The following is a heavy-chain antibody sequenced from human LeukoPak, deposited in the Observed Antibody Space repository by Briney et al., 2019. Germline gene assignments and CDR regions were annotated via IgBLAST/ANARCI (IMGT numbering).Heavy chain of an antibody. J-gene: IGHJ5*02. D-gene: IGHD3-3*01. CDR2: IYYSGST. CDR3: ARGLSYYDFWSGYYISSWFDP. V-gene: IGHV4-59*01. Sequence: SETLSLTCTVSGGSISSYYWSWIRQPPGKGLEWIGYIYYSGSTNYNPSLKSRVTISVDTSKNQFSLKLSSVTAADTAVYYCARGLSYYDFWSGYYISSWFDPWGQGTLVTVSS. CDR1: GGSISSYY.